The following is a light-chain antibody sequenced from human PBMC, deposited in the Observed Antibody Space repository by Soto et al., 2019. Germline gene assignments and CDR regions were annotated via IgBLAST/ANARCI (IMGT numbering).Light chain of an antibody. Sequence: EMVLTQSPGTLSLSPGEGVTLSCRASQSIGRNLNWYQHKPGQSPRLLISGVSTRVAGIPDRFTGSGAGTDFTLTVSRLEADDFAVYYCQHYGASTWTFGQGTKVEIK. CDR3: QHYGASTWT. CDR1: QSIGRN. J-gene: IGKJ1*01. CDR2: GVS. V-gene: IGKV3-20*01.